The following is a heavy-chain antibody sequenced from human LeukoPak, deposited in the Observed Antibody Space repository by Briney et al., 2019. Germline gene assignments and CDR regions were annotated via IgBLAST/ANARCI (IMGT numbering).Heavy chain of an antibody. V-gene: IGHV4-34*01. CDR1: GGSFSGYY. J-gene: IGHJ5*02. CDR2: INHSGST. CDR3: ARAKALGYCSGGSCYPRGFDP. Sequence: PSETLSLTCAVYGGSFSGYYWSWIRQPPGKGLEWIGEINHSGSTNYNQSLKSRVTISVDTSKNQFSLKLSSVTAADTAVYYCARAKALGYCSGGSCYPRGFDPWGQGTLVTVSS. D-gene: IGHD2-15*01.